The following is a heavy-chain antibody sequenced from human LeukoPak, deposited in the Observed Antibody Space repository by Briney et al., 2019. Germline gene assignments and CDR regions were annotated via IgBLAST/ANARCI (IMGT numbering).Heavy chain of an antibody. V-gene: IGHV3-11*04. D-gene: IGHD3-10*02. CDR3: AELGITMIGGV. Sequence: GGSLRLSCTASGFTFSDYYMSWIRQAPGKGLEWVSYISNSGGSIYYADSVKGRFTISRDNAKNSLYLQMNSLRAEDTAVYYCAELGITMIGGVWGKGTTVTISS. J-gene: IGHJ6*04. CDR2: ISNSGGSI. CDR1: GFTFSDYY.